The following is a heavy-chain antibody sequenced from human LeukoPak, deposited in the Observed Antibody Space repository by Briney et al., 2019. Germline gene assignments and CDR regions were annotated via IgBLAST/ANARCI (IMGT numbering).Heavy chain of an antibody. CDR1: GFTFSGSA. V-gene: IGHV3-73*01. J-gene: IGHJ4*02. Sequence: GGSLRLSCAASGFTFSGSAMHRVRQASGKGLEWVGRIRSKANSYATAYAASVKGRFTISRDDSKNTAYLQMNSLKTEDTAVYYCTRLGISGYGRYFDYWGQGTLVTVSS. CDR3: TRLGISGYGRYFDY. D-gene: IGHD2-15*01. CDR2: IRSKANSYAT.